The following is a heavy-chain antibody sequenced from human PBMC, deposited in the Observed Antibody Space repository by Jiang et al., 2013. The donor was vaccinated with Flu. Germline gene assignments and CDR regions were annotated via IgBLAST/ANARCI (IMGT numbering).Heavy chain of an antibody. D-gene: IGHD2-15*01. CDR3: AKDTSVAATQDSSGFDY. V-gene: IGHV3-23*01. CDR2: ISGSGGST. Sequence: VQLLESGGGLVQPGGSLRLSCAASGFTFSSYAMSWVRQAPGKGLEWVSAISGSGGSTYYADSVKGRFTISRDNSKNTLYLQMNSLRAEDTAVYYCAKDTSVAATQDSSGFDYVGPGNPGSPSPQ. CDR1: GFTFSSYA. J-gene: IGHJ4*02.